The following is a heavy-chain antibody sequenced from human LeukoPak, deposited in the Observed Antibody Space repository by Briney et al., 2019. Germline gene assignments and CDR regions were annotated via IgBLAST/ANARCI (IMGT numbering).Heavy chain of an antibody. CDR1: GGSISSHY. V-gene: IGHV4-59*11. CDR2: IYYSEST. D-gene: IGHD3-16*02. Sequence: PSETLSLTCTVSGGSISSHYWSWIRQPPGKGLEWIGYIYYSESTNYNPSLKSRVTISVDTSKNQFSLKLSSVTAADTAVYYCARVFRGELSYYFDYWGQGTLVTVSS. CDR3: ARVFRGELSYYFDY. J-gene: IGHJ4*02.